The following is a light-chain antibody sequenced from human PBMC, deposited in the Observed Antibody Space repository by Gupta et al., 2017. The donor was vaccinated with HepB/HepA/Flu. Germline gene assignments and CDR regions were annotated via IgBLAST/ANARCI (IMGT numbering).Light chain of an antibody. CDR1: SGSVSTSYY. CDR2: STN. Sequence: QIVVTQEPSFSVSPGGTVTRTCGFSSGSVSTSYYPSWYQQTPGQAPRTLIYSTNTRSSGVPDRFSGSILGNKAALTITGAQADDESDYYCVLYMGSGIWVFGGGTKLTVL. V-gene: IGLV8-61*01. J-gene: IGLJ3*02. CDR3: VLYMGSGIWV.